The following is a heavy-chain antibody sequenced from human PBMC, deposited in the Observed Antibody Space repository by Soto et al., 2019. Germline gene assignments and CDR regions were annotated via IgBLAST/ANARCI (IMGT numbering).Heavy chain of an antibody. CDR1: GFTFSSYG. CDR3: EKTAMHHWSYDSSGYFSLDP. CDR2: ISYDGSNK. J-gene: IGHJ5*02. D-gene: IGHD3-22*01. Sequence: PGGSLRLSCAASGFTFSSYGMHWVRQAPGKXLEWVAVISYDGSNKYYADSVKGRFTISRDNSKNTLYLQMNSLRAEDTAVYYSEKTAMHHWSYDSSGYFSLDPWGQGTLVTVSS. V-gene: IGHV3-30*18.